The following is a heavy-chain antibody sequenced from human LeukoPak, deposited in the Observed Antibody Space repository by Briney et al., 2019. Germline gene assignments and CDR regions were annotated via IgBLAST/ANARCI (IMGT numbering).Heavy chain of an antibody. J-gene: IGHJ4*02. CDR1: GVTVSNNF. D-gene: IGHD6-19*01. CDR2: IYGGGST. CDR3: ASWPGGWYGEDS. Sequence: GGSLILSCAASGVTVSNNFMSWVRQAPGKGLEWVSVIYGGGSTYYADSVKGRFTISRDTSKNTLYLQMNSLRAEDTAVYYCASWPGGWYGEDSWGQGTLVTVSS. V-gene: IGHV3-53*01.